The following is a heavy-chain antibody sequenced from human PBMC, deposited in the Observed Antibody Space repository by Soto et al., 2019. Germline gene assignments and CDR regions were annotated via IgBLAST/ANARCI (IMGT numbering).Heavy chain of an antibody. D-gene: IGHD3-9*01. CDR1: GFTLSDYY. CDR2: ISISGTTI. CDR3: ARFRGDGYYNF. J-gene: IGHJ4*02. V-gene: IGHV3-11*01. Sequence: QVQLVESGGGLVKPGGSLRLSCAASGFTLSDYYMTWIRQAPGKGLEWVSDISISGTTIHYADSVRGRFTISRDNAKNSLCLQMNTLRYEDTAVYYGARFRGDGYYNFGGQGTLVTVSS.